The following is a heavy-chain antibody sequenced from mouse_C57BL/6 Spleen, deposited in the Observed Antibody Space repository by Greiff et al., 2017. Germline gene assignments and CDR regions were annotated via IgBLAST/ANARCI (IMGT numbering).Heavy chain of an antibody. CDR1: GFSLTSYA. Sequence: VMLVESGPGLVAPSQSLSITCTVSGFSLTSYAISWVRQPPGKGLEWLGVIWTGGGTNYNSALKSRLSISKDNSKSQVFLKMNSLQTDDTARYYCARNYYYGSSPWYFDVWGTGTTVTVSS. J-gene: IGHJ1*03. CDR3: ARNYYYGSSPWYFDV. V-gene: IGHV2-9-1*01. D-gene: IGHD1-1*01. CDR2: IWTGGGT.